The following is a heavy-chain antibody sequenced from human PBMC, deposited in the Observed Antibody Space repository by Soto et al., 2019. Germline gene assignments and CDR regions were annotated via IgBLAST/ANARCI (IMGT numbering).Heavy chain of an antibody. J-gene: IGHJ5*02. V-gene: IGHV6-1*01. Sequence: PSQTLPLTCAISGDSVSSNSAAWNWIRQSPSRGLEWLGRTYYRSRWYSDYAGSLKSRITINPDTSSNQFSLQLHPVTPEDTAVYYCARDRRSGTYNYNWFDPWGQGTLVTVS. CDR1: GDSVSSNSAA. CDR3: ARDRRSGTYNYNWFDP. D-gene: IGHD1-26*01. CDR2: TYYRSRWYS.